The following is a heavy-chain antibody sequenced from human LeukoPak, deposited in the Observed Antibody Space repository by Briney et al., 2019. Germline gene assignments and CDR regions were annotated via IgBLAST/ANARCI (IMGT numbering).Heavy chain of an antibody. CDR3: ARESRGYRYGYFYYYDMDV. CDR1: GYTFSGYG. J-gene: IGHJ6*02. V-gene: IGHV1-18*01. D-gene: IGHD5-18*01. Sequence: ASVKVSCKTSGYTFSGYGINWVRQAPGQGLEWMGCISGYNGSTNYAQKLQGRVTMTTDTSTNTAYMELRSLRSDDTAVYYCARESRGYRYGYFYYYDMDVRGQGTTVTVSS. CDR2: ISGYNGST.